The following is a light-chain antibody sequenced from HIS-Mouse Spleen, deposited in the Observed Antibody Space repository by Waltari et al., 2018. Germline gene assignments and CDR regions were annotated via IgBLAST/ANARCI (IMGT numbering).Light chain of an antibody. V-gene: IGLV3-10*01. CDR1: SLPKKY. CDR3: YSTDSSGNHRV. Sequence: SYELTQPPSSSVSPGQTARSTSSGDSLPKKYVYWYQHKSGQSPVLVIYEDSKRPYGTPGRFSGSSSGTMATWTISGAQVADEADYYCYSTDSSGNHRVFGGGTKLTVL. J-gene: IGLJ2*01. CDR2: EDS.